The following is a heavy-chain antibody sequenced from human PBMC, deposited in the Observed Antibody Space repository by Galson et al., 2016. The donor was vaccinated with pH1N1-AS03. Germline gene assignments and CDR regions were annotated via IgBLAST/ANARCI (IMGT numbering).Heavy chain of an antibody. V-gene: IGHV3-53*01. Sequence: SLRLSCAVSGLSVAKNYMGWVRQAPGKGLEWVSSIYTGGDTFYTDSVRGRFTISRDDSKNTLYLQMNSLRDADTAMYYCARVDSSTYSDGWVPFDYWGQGTLVTVSS. CDR2: IYTGGDT. CDR3: ARVDSSTYSDGWVPFDY. CDR1: GLSVAKNY. J-gene: IGHJ4*02. D-gene: IGHD5-24*01.